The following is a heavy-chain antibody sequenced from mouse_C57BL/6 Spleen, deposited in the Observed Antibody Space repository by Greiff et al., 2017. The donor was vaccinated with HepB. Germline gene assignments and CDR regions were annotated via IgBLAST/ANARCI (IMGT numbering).Heavy chain of an antibody. J-gene: IGHJ2*01. Sequence: QVQLQQPGAELVKPGASVKMSCKASGYTFTSYWITWVKQRPGQGLEWIGDIYPGSGSTNYNEKFKSKATLTVDTSSSTAYMRLSSLTSEDSAVYYCARSGWSNYRFDYWGQGTTLTVSS. D-gene: IGHD2-5*01. V-gene: IGHV1-55*01. CDR1: GYTFTSYW. CDR3: ARSGWSNYRFDY. CDR2: IYPGSGST.